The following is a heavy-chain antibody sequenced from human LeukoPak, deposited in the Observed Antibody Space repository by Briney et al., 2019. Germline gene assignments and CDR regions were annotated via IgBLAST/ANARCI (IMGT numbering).Heavy chain of an antibody. Sequence: GGSLRLSCAASGFTFSWYGMHWVRQAPGKGLEWVLYISSSGTYTNFVDSVKGRFTISRDNAKNSLYLQMSSLRAEDTAVYYCARVSMVATIIDYWGQGTLVTVSS. CDR2: ISSSGTYT. CDR3: ARVSMVATIIDY. J-gene: IGHJ4*02. D-gene: IGHD5-12*01. CDR1: GFTFSWYG. V-gene: IGHV3-21*05.